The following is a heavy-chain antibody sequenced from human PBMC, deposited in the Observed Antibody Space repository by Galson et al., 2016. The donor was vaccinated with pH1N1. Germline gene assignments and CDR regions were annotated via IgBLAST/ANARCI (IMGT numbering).Heavy chain of an antibody. CDR1: GGTFGSYG. CDR2: INPMGGINPIFKTS. V-gene: IGHV1-69*13. Sequence: SVKVPCKASGGTFGSYGISWVRQAPGQGLEWMGGINPMGGINPIFKTSNYAQKFQGRVTITADESMSTAYMELRSLRSEDTAIYYCAKDRYFDTSGYYFESYYWGQGTLVTVSS. J-gene: IGHJ4*02. D-gene: IGHD3-22*01. CDR3: AKDRYFDTSGYYFESYY.